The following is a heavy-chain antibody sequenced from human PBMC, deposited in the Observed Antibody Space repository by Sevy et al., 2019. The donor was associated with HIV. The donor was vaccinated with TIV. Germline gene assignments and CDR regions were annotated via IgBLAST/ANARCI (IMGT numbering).Heavy chain of an antibody. CDR2: ISSSSSYI. Sequence: GGSLRLSCAASGFTFSSYSMNWVRQAPGKGLEWVSSISSSSSYIYYADSVKGRFTISRDNAKNSLYLQMNSLRAEDTAVYYCARRFTTFGGVILGGQGTLVTVSS. CDR1: GFTFSSYS. J-gene: IGHJ4*02. V-gene: IGHV3-21*01. D-gene: IGHD3-16*02. CDR3: ARRFTTFGGVIL.